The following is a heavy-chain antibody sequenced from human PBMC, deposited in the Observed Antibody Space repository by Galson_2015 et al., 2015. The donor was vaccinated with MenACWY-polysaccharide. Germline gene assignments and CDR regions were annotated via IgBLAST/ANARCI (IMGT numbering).Heavy chain of an antibody. V-gene: IGHV3-73*01. CDR2: IRSKANSYAT. J-gene: IGHJ5*02. Sequence: SLRLSCAASGFTFSGAAMHWVRQASGKGLGWVGRIRSKANSYATAYAASVKGRFTISRDDSKNTAYLQMNSLKTEDTAVYYCTRLVLGFCSSTSCYPQYNWFDPWGQGTLVTVSS. D-gene: IGHD2-2*01. CDR1: GFTFSGAA. CDR3: TRLVLGFCSSTSCYPQYNWFDP.